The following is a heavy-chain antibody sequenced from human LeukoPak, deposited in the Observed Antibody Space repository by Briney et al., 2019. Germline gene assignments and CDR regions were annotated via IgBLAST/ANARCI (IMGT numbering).Heavy chain of an antibody. D-gene: IGHD6-13*01. CDR2: IIPIFGTA. CDR3: ARELSSSCGFDY. CDR1: GGTFSSYA. V-gene: IGHV1-69*01. J-gene: IGHJ4*02. Sequence: GSSVKVSCKASGGTFSSYAISWVRQAPGQGLEWMGGIIPIFGTANYAQKFQGRVTITADESTSTAYMELSSLRSEDTAVYCCARELSSSCGFDYWGQGTLVTVSS.